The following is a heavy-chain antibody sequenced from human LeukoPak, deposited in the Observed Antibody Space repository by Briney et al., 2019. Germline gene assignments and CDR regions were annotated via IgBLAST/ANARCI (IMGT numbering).Heavy chain of an antibody. D-gene: IGHD3-22*01. CDR1: GYSISSGYY. V-gene: IGHV4-38-2*02. Sequence: SETLSLTCTVSGYSISSGYYWGWIRQPPGKGLEWIGSIYHSGSTYYNPSLKSRVTISVDTSKNQFSLKLSSVTAADTAVYYCARTEGHTYYYDSSGLFDYWGQGTLVTVSS. CDR3: ARTEGHTYYYDSSGLFDY. CDR2: IYHSGST. J-gene: IGHJ4*02.